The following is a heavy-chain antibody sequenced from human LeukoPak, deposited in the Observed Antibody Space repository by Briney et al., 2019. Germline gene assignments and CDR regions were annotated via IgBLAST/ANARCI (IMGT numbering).Heavy chain of an antibody. Sequence: RPSETLSLTCGVYSGSFSGYYWNWIRQSPGKGLEWIGEINHSGSTNYNPSLKSRVTISVDTSKNQFSLKLSSVTAADTAVYYCARLREWLVHWYFDYWGQGTLVTVSS. CDR3: ARLREWLVHWYFDY. CDR2: INHSGST. D-gene: IGHD6-19*01. CDR1: SGSFSGYY. J-gene: IGHJ4*02. V-gene: IGHV4-34*01.